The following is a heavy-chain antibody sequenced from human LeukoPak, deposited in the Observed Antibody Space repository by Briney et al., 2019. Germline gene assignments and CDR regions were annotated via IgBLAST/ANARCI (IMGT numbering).Heavy chain of an antibody. Sequence: PGTSLRLSCAASGFTFSSSAMHWVRQAPGKGLEWVAVISYDGSNKYYADSVKGRFTISRDNSKNTLYVQMNSLRAEDTAVYYCAGNPRRAYWFDPWGQGTLVTVSS. V-gene: IGHV3-30-3*01. CDR1: GFTFSSSA. J-gene: IGHJ5*02. CDR3: AGNPRRAYWFDP. D-gene: IGHD6-6*01. CDR2: ISYDGSNK.